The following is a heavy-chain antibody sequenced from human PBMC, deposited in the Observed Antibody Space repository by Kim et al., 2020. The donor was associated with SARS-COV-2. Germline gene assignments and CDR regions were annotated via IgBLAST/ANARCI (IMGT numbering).Heavy chain of an antibody. V-gene: IGHV1-69*13. J-gene: IGHJ6*02. Sequence: SVKVSCKASGGTFSSYAISWVRQAPGQGLEWMGGIIPIFGTANYAQKFQGRVTITADESTSTAYMELSSLRSEDTAVYYCARDLGYCSGGSCYYYGMDVWGQGTTVTVSS. CDR2: IIPIFGTA. CDR1: GGTFSSYA. D-gene: IGHD2-15*01. CDR3: ARDLGYCSGGSCYYYGMDV.